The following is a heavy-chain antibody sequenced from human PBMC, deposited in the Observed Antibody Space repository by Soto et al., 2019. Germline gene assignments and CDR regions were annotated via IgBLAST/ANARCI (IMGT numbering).Heavy chain of an antibody. CDR3: ARDPVITMVRGVITDYYYYGMDV. CDR2: IIPIFGTA. Sequence: ASVKVSCKASGFTFSIYWMHWVRQAPGQGLEWMGGIIPIFGTANYAQKFQGRVTITADESTSTAYMELSSLRSEDTAVYYCARDPVITMVRGVITDYYYYGMDVWGQGTTVTVSS. J-gene: IGHJ6*02. CDR1: GFTFSIYW. V-gene: IGHV1-69*13. D-gene: IGHD3-10*01.